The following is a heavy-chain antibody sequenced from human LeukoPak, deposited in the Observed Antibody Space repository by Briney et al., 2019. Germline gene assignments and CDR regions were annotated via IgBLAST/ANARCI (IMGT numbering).Heavy chain of an antibody. CDR1: GGSLSGFY. CDR2: INHSGTT. J-gene: IGHJ5*02. D-gene: IGHD1-1*01. CDR3: ARASSFDKTTRWNPAYFGP. V-gene: IGHV4-34*01. Sequence: PSETLSLTCAVHGGSLSGFYWCWIRQPPGKGLEWIGEINHSGTTNYNPSLKSRVTISVDTSKNQVSLDLASVTAADTAVYYCARASSFDKTTRWNPAYFGPWGPGSLVTVAS.